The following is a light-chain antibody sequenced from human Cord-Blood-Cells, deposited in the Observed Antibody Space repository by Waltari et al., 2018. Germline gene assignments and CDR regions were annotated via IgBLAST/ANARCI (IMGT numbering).Light chain of an antibody. CDR3: SSYTSSSTLV. CDR1: SSDVVGYNS. J-gene: IGLJ1*01. Sequence: QSALTQPASVSGSPGQSIPLSCTGTSSDVVGYNSVSWYQQHPGKAPKLMIYDVSNRPSGVSNRFSGSKSGNTASLTISGLQAEDEADYYCSSYTSSSTLVFGTGTKVTVL. V-gene: IGLV2-14*01. CDR2: DVS.